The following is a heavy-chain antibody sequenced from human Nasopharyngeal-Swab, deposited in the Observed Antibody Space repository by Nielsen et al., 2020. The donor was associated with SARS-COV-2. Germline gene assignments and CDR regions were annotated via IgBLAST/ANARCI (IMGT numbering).Heavy chain of an antibody. D-gene: IGHD2-21*01. Sequence: GGSLRLSCAASGFTFSSYSMNWVRQAPGKGLEWISYIRRSNEIYYADSVKGRFTISRDHAKNSLYLQMSSLRVEDTAVYYCARDRDWAFDVWGQGAVVTVSS. CDR3: ARDRDWAFDV. V-gene: IGHV3-21*05. CDR1: GFTFSSYS. J-gene: IGHJ3*01. CDR2: IRRSNEI.